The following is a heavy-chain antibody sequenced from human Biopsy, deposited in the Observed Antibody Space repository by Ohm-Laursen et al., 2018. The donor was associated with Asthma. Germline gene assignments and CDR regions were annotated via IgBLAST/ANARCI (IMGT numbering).Heavy chain of an antibody. CDR3: ARGDSSNWSHYYFDY. D-gene: IGHD3-22*01. V-gene: IGHV3-53*01. CDR2: IYSGGTS. J-gene: IGHJ4*02. CDR1: RFTYE. Sequence: SLRLSCAASRFTYEMHCVRQAPGKGLEWVSVIYSGGTSHTADSVRGRFTISRDYSKNTLYLQMHSLRAEDTAVYYCARGDSSNWSHYYFDYWGQGTLVTVSS.